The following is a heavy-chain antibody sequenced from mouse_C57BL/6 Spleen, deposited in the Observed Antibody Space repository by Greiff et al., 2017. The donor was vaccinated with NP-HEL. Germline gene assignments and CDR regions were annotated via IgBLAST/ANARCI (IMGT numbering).Heavy chain of an antibody. J-gene: IGHJ3*01. V-gene: IGHV1-18*01. CDR1: GYTFTDYN. D-gene: IGHD2-5*01. CDR2: INPNNGGT. Sequence: VQLQQSGPELVKPGASVKIPCKASGYTFTDYNMDWVKQSHGKSLEWIGDINPNNGGTIYNQKFKGKATLTVDKSSSTAYMERRSLTSEDTAVYYCARRGHSNPFAYWGQGTLVTVSA. CDR3: ARRGHSNPFAY.